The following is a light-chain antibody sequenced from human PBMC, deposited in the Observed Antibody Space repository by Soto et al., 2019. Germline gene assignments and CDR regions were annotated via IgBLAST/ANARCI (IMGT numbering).Light chain of an antibody. CDR3: QQYSSYYT. CDR2: KAS. J-gene: IGKJ2*01. CDR1: QSISNR. V-gene: IGKV1-5*03. Sequence: STLSASIVERVTITCRASQSISNRLAWYQQKPGKAPKLLIYKASTLESRVPSRFSGNVSGTQFTLTISSLQPGDFATYYCQQYSSYYTFGQGTKVDIK.